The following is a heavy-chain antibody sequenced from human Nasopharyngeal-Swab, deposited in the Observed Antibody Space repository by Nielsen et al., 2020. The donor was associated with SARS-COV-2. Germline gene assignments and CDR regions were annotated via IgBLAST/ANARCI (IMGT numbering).Heavy chain of an antibody. J-gene: IGHJ1*01. D-gene: IGHD3-10*01. CDR3: ARESGGGHFQH. CDR2: ISYDGSNK. Sequence: GGSLRLSCAASGFTFSSHAMHWVRQAPGKGLEWVAVISYDGSNKYYADSVKGRFTISRDNSKNTLYLQMNSLRAEDTAVYYCARESGGGHFQHWGQGTLVTVSS. V-gene: IGHV3-30-3*01. CDR1: GFTFSSHA.